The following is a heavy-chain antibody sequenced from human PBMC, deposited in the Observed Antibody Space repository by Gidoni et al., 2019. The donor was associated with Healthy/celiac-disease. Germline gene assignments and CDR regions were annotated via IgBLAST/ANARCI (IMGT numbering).Heavy chain of an antibody. J-gene: IGHJ3*02. CDR1: GFSLSTSGVG. CDR2: IYWDDDK. CDR3: AHIVLYDSSGRSDAFDI. Sequence: QITLKESGPTLVKPTQTLTLTCTFSGFSLSTSGVGVGWIRQPPGKALEWLALIYWDDDKRYSPSLKSRLTITKDTSKNQVVLTMTNMDPVDTATYYCAHIVLYDSSGRSDAFDIWGQGTMVTVSS. V-gene: IGHV2-5*02. D-gene: IGHD3-22*01.